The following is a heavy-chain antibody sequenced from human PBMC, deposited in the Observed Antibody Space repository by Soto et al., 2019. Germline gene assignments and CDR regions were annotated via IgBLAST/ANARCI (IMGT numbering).Heavy chain of an antibody. J-gene: IGHJ6*02. D-gene: IGHD4-17*01. V-gene: IGHV4-34*01. Sequence: SEILSLTCAVYGGSFSGYYWSWIRQPPGKGLEWIGEINHSGSTNYNPSLKSRVTISVDTSKHTFSLKLSSVTAADTAVYYCAGSISVTTGYYYYGMDVWGQGTTVTVSS. CDR1: GGSFSGYY. CDR2: INHSGST. CDR3: AGSISVTTGYYYYGMDV.